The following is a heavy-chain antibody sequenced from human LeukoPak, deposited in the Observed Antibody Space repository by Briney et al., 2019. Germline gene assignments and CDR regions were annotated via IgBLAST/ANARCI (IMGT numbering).Heavy chain of an antibody. Sequence: GGSLRLSCAASGFTVSSNYMSWVRQAPGKGPEWVSVIYSGGSTYYADSVKGRFTISRDNSKNTLYLQMNSLRAEDTAVYYCARRGDEFYFDYWGQGTLVTVSS. CDR1: GFTVSSNY. CDR2: IYSGGST. V-gene: IGHV3-66*02. D-gene: IGHD3-3*01. CDR3: ARRGDEFYFDY. J-gene: IGHJ4*02.